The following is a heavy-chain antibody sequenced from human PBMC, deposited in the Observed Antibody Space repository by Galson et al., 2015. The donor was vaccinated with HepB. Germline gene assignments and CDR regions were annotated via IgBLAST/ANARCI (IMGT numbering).Heavy chain of an antibody. CDR3: ARVYFGSGSSSAYWYFDL. J-gene: IGHJ2*01. CDR2: ISSTGTTM. CDR1: GFTFSSYT. D-gene: IGHD3-10*01. Sequence: SLRLSCAASGFTFSSYTMNWVRQAPGKGLESVSYISSTGTTMYYADSAEGRFTISRDNAQNSLYLQMNSLGDEDTPVYYCARVYFGSGSSSAYWYFDLWGRGAVVTVSS. V-gene: IGHV3-48*02.